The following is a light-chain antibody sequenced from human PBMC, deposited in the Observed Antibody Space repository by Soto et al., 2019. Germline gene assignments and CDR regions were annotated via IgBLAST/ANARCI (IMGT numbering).Light chain of an antibody. V-gene: IGLV2-14*03. J-gene: IGLJ2*01. Sequence: CALTQPASVSGSPGQSITISCTGTSSDVGGYNYVSWYQHHPGKAPKLMIYDVSNRPSGVSNRFSGSKSGNTASLTISGLQAEAEADYYCSSYTTSGTLVVFGGGTQLTVL. CDR3: SSYTTSGTLVV. CDR2: DVS. CDR1: SSDVGGYNY.